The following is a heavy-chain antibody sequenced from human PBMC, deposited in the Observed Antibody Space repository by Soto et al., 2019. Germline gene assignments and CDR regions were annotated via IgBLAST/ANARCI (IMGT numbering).Heavy chain of an antibody. D-gene: IGHD2-15*01. J-gene: IGHJ5*02. Sequence: GASVKVSCKASGYTFTGYYMHWGRQAPGQGLEWMGWINPNSGGTNYAQKFQGWVTMTRDTSISTAYMELSRLRSDDTAVYYCARDACSGGSCYKSGHWFDPWGQGTLVTVSS. V-gene: IGHV1-2*04. CDR3: ARDACSGGSCYKSGHWFDP. CDR2: INPNSGGT. CDR1: GYTFTGYY.